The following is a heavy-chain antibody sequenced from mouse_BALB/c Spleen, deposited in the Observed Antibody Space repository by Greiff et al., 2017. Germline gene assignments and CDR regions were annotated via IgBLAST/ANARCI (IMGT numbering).Heavy chain of an antibody. J-gene: IGHJ4*01. V-gene: IGHV1-54*01. CDR1: GYAFTNYL. D-gene: IGHD2-3*01. CDR2: INPGSGGT. CDR3: ARGGNDGYDYAMDY. Sequence: VQLQQSGAELVRPGTSVKVSCQASGYAFTNYLIEWVKQRPGQGLEWIGVINPGSGGTNYNEKFKGKATLTADKSSSTAYMQLSSLTSDDAAVYFCARGGNDGYDYAMDYWGQGTSVTVSS.